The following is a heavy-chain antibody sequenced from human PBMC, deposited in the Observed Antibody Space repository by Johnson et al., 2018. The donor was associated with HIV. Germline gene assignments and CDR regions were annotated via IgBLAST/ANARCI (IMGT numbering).Heavy chain of an antibody. CDR3: AAGIAVAGLRGNGFDI. V-gene: IGHV3-7*01. J-gene: IGHJ3*02. Sequence: VQLVESGGGLVQPGGSLRLSCAASGFTFSSYWMSWVRQAPGKGLEWVANIKQDGSEKYYVDSVKGRFTISRDNAKNSLYLQMNSLRAEDTAVYYCAAGIAVAGLRGNGFDIWGQGTMVTVSS. D-gene: IGHD6-19*01. CDR1: GFTFSSYW. CDR2: IKQDGSEK.